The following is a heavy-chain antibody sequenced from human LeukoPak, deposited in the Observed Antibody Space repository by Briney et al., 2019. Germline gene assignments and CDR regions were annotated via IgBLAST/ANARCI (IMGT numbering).Heavy chain of an antibody. Sequence: GGSLRLSCAASGLTVSSNYVSWVRQAPGKGLEWGSVIYRGGRTYYAHSVKGRFTISRDNSKNTLYLQMNSLRAEDTDVYYCEAAPEEVEDGGLYEYYFDYWGQGTLVTVSS. CDR3: EAAPEEVEDGGLYEYYFDY. CDR2: IYRGGRT. J-gene: IGHJ4*01. V-gene: IGHV3-53*01. CDR1: GLTVSSNY. D-gene: IGHD3-16*01.